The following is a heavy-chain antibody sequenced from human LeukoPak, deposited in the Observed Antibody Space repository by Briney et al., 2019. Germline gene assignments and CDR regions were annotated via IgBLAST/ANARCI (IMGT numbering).Heavy chain of an antibody. V-gene: IGHV4-34*01. J-gene: IGHJ4*02. CDR3: ARGMGDSSSWYPFDY. Sequence: PSETLSLTCAVYGGSFSGYYWSWIRQPPGKGLEWIGEIYHSGSTNYNPSLKGRVTISVDKSKNQFSLKLSSVTAADTAVYYCARGMGDSSSWYPFDYWGQGTLVTVSS. CDR2: IYHSGST. CDR1: GGSFSGYY. D-gene: IGHD6-13*01.